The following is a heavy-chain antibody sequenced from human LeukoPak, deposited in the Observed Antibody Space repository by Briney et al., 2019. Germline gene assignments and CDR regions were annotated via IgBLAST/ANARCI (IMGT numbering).Heavy chain of an antibody. CDR1: GFTFSSYA. D-gene: IGHD4-11*01. J-gene: IGHJ5*02. Sequence: GGSLRLSCAASGFTFSSYAMSWVRQAPGKGLEWVSTISGSGGNTYYADSVKGRFTISRDNPKNTLSLQMNSLRAEDTAIYYCAKEKETTAPYNWFDPWGQGTLVTVSS. CDR3: AKEKETTAPYNWFDP. V-gene: IGHV3-23*01. CDR2: ISGSGGNT.